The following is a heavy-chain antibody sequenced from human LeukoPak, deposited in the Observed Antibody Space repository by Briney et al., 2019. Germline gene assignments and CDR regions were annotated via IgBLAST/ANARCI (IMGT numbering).Heavy chain of an antibody. CDR2: IHHSGRT. J-gene: IGHJ3*02. D-gene: IGHD3-22*01. V-gene: IGHV4-59*03. CDR1: GDSISSSY. Sequence: SETLSLTCTVSGDSISSSYWSCIRQPPGKGLEWIGYIHHSGRTNYKPSLKSRVTIFVDTSNNQFSLRLTSLIAADTAMYYCVRGYYDSRGDSNPFDIWGQGTMVTVSS. CDR3: VRGYYDSRGDSNPFDI.